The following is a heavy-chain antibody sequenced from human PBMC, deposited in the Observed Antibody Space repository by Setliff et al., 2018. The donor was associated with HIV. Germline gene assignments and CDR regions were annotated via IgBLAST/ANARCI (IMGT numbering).Heavy chain of an antibody. Sequence: ASVKVSCKASGYTFSDFYIHWVRQAPGQGLEWMGWINPNSGGTNYAQRFQGRVTMTRDTSSSTAYLVLSRLISDDTAVYYCARNTPGIVPRRVGFDPWGQGTLVTVSS. CDR1: GYTFSDFY. CDR3: ARNTPGIVPRRVGFDP. J-gene: IGHJ5*02. CDR2: INPNSGGT. D-gene: IGHD1-26*01. V-gene: IGHV1-2*02.